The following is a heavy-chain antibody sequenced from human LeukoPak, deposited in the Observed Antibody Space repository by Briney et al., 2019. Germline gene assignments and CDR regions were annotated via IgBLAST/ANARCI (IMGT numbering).Heavy chain of an antibody. V-gene: IGHV4-31*03. CDR2: IYYSGST. CDR3: ARVRGSGSYYGGFTDY. J-gene: IGHJ4*02. D-gene: IGHD3-10*01. Sequence: SQSLSLTCTVSGGSISSGGYYWTWIRQHPGKGLQWIGYIYYSGSTYYNSSLKSRVTISVDTSKNQFSLKLSSVTAADTAVYYCARVRGSGSYYGGFTDYWGQGTLVTVSS. CDR1: GGSISSGGYY.